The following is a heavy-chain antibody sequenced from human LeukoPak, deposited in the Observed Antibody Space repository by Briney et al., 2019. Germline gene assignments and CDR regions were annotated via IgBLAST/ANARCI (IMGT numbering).Heavy chain of an antibody. CDR1: GFTFSSYG. Sequence: GGSLRLSCAASGFTFSSYGMHWVRQAPGKGLEWVAVIWYDGSNKYYGDSVKGRFTISRDNSQNTLYLQMNSLRAEDTAVYYCARVYYGSGKDFGMDVWGQGTTVTVSS. J-gene: IGHJ6*02. CDR2: IWYDGSNK. D-gene: IGHD3-10*01. V-gene: IGHV3-33*01. CDR3: ARVYYGSGKDFGMDV.